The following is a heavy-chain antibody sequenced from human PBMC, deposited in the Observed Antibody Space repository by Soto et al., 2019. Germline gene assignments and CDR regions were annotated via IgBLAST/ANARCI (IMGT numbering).Heavy chain of an antibody. CDR3: ARGYSFGWYFDL. D-gene: IGHD5-18*01. Sequence: QVQLVQSGAEVMKPRSSVKVSCKASGGTFSSYAISWVRQAPGQGLEWMGGIIPIFGTANYAQKIQGRITIIADDSTNTAYLKLSSLRSEDTAVYYCARGYSFGWYFDLWGRGTLVTVSS. J-gene: IGHJ2*01. CDR1: GGTFSSYA. V-gene: IGHV1-69*01. CDR2: IIPIFGTA.